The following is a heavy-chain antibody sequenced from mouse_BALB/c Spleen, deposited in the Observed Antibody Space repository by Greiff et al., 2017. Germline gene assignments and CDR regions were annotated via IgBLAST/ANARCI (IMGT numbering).Heavy chain of an antibody. CDR3: ARGLPFAY. J-gene: IGHJ3*01. CDR1: GFTFSSYG. CDR2: INSNGGST. V-gene: IGHV5-6-3*01. Sequence: DVMLVESGGGLVQPGGSLKLSCAASGFTFSSYGMSWVRQTPDKRLELVATINSNGGSTYYPDSVKGRFTISRDNAKNTLYLQMSSLKSEDTAMYYCARGLPFAYWGQGTLVTVSA. D-gene: IGHD5-5*01.